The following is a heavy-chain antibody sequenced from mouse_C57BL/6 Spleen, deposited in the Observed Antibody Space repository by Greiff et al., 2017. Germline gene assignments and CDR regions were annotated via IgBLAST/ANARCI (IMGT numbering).Heavy chain of an antibody. V-gene: IGHV1-63*01. CDR3: ARSGDYDGYFDY. CDR2: IYPGGGST. J-gene: IGHJ2*01. Sequence: QVQLQQSGAELVRPGTSVKMSCKASGYTFTNYWIGWAKQRPGHGLEWIGDIYPGGGSTNYNEKFKGKATLTADKSSSTAYMQFSSLTSEDSAIYYCARSGDYDGYFDYWGQGTTLTVSS. CDR1: GYTFTNYW. D-gene: IGHD2-4*01.